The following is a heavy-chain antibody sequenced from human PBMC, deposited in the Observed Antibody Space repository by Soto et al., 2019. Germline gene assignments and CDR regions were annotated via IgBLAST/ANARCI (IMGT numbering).Heavy chain of an antibody. CDR3: ARVFAVVAGRDYYGMDV. Sequence: GASVKVSCKASGYTFTSYYMHWVRQAPGQGLEWMGIINPSGGSTSYAQKFQGRVTMTRDTSTSTVYMELSSLRSEDTAVYYCARVFAVVAGRDYYGMDVWGQGPRSPSP. V-gene: IGHV1-46*01. D-gene: IGHD2-15*01. CDR2: INPSGGST. CDR1: GYTFTSYY. J-gene: IGHJ6*02.